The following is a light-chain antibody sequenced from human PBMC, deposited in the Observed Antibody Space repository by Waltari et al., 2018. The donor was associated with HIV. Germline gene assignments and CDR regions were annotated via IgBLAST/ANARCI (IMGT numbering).Light chain of an antibody. V-gene: IGKV3-15*01. CDR1: QTIGTN. Sequence: EIVMTQSPATLSVSPGGRATLSCGASQTIGTNLAWYQQKPGQAPRLLIFGASTRATGVPGRFSGSGSGTEFTLTLSSLQSEDFAVYFCQQHNNWPLTFGGGTKVEIK. CDR2: GAS. J-gene: IGKJ4*01. CDR3: QQHNNWPLT.